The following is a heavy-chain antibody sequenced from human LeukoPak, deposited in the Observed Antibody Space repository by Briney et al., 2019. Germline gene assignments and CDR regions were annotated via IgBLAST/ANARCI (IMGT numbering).Heavy chain of an antibody. D-gene: IGHD3-10*01. CDR1: GFTLSSYE. V-gene: IGHV3-23*01. Sequence: PGGSLRLSCTASGFTLSSYEMSWIRQAPGKGLEWVSSIDYSGGSTYYADSVKGRFTISRDNSKNTLYLQMNSLRAEDTAVYYCAKDFGEFFFYYYMDVWGKGTTVTVSS. CDR2: IDYSGGST. CDR3: AKDFGEFFFYYYMDV. J-gene: IGHJ6*03.